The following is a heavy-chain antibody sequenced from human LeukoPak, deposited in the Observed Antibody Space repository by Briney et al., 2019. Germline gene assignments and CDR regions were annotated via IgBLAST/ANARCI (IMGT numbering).Heavy chain of an antibody. CDR1: GYSLSSGYY. CDR2: IYHSGST. J-gene: IGHJ2*01. Sequence: PSETLSLTCAVSGYSLSSGYYWGWIRQPPGKGLEWSGSIYHSGSTYYNPSLKSRVTRSVDTSKNQFSLKLSSVTAADTAVYYCAGLYYGSGTSYWYFDLWGRGTLVTVSS. CDR3: AGLYYGSGTSYWYFDL. V-gene: IGHV4-38-2*01. D-gene: IGHD3-10*01.